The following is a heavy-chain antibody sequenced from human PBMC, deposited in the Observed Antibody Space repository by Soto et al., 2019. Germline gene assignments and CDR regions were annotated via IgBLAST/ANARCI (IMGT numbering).Heavy chain of an antibody. Sequence: GGSLRLSCAASGFTFSRYAMSWVRQAPGKGLEWVSTISNSGGRTYYADSVKGRFAITKDTSKNQVVLTMTNMDPVDTATYYCAHRRRFCSGNSCYSIWFDPWGQGTLVTVSS. CDR2: ISNSGGRT. CDR1: GFTFSRYA. CDR3: AHRRRFCSGNSCYSIWFDP. V-gene: IGHV3-23*01. D-gene: IGHD2-15*01. J-gene: IGHJ5*02.